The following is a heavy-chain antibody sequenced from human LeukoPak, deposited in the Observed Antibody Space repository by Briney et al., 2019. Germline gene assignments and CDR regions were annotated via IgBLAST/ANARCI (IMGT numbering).Heavy chain of an antibody. J-gene: IGHJ4*02. D-gene: IGHD1-26*01. Sequence: PSETLSLTCTVSGGSVNSGSYYWNWIRQPPGKGLEWIGYIYYSGSTNYNPSLKSRVTISVDTSKNQFSLKLSSVTAADTAVYYSARAAYSGSYHSDYWGQGTLVTVSS. CDR2: IYYSGST. CDR3: ARAAYSGSYHSDY. V-gene: IGHV4-61*01. CDR1: GGSVNSGSYY.